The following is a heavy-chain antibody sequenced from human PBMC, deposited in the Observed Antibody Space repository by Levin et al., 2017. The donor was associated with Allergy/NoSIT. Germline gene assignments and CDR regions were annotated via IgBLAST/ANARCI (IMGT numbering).Heavy chain of an antibody. CDR1: GGSISSSSYY. V-gene: IGHV4-39*01. CDR3: ARQYIVVVPAAIAYYFDY. CDR2: IYYSGST. Sequence: SQTLSLTCTVSGGSISSSSYYWGWIRQPPGKGLEWIGSIYYSGSTYYNPSLKSRVTISVDTSKNQFSLKLSSVTAADTAVYYCARQYIVVVPAAIAYYFDYWGQGTLVTVSS. D-gene: IGHD2-2*01. J-gene: IGHJ4*02.